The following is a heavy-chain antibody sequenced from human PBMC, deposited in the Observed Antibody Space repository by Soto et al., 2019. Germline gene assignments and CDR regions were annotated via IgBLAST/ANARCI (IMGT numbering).Heavy chain of an antibody. J-gene: IGHJ2*01. D-gene: IGHD1-26*01. CDR1: GFTFSSYA. V-gene: IGHV3-30-3*01. CDR3: ASKNHIVGAPWGWYFDL. Sequence: QVQLVESGGGVVQPGRSLRLSCAASGFTFSSYAMHWVRQAPGKGLEWVAVISYDGSNKYYADSVKGRFTISRDNSKNTLYRKRKRWRAEDRAVYYGASKNHIVGAPWGWYFDLWGRGTLCTVPS. CDR2: ISYDGSNK.